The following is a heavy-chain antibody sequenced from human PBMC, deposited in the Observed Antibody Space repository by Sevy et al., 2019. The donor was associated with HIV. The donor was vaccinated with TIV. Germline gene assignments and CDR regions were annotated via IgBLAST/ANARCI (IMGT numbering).Heavy chain of an antibody. CDR3: ARGTPLGSATASQLNWFDP. CDR2: IFSSGTT. CDR1: GASISNSY. Sequence: SETLSLTCTVSGASISNSYWSWIRQPAGKGLEWLGRIFSSGTTNANPSLKSRLTMSVDTCKNQFSLKLTSVTAADTAVYYCARGTPLGSATASQLNWFDPWGQGTLVTVSS. J-gene: IGHJ5*02. V-gene: IGHV4-4*07. D-gene: IGHD3-10*01.